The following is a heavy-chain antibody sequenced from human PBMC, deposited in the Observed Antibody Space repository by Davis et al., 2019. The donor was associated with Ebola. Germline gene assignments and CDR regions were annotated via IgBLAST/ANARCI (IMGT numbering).Heavy chain of an antibody. CDR3: ARAKPGIAAAGSWDY. Sequence: ASVKVSCKASGYTFTSYAMNWVRQAPGQGLEWMGWINTNTGNPTYAQGFTGRFVFSLDTPVSTAYLQISSLKAEDTAVYYCARAKPGIAAAGSWDYWGQGTLVTVSS. V-gene: IGHV7-4-1*02. D-gene: IGHD6-13*01. CDR2: INTNTGNP. CDR1: GYTFTSYA. J-gene: IGHJ4*02.